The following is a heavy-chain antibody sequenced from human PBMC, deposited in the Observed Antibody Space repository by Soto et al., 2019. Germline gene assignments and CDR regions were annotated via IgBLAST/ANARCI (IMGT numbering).Heavy chain of an antibody. CDR1: GFTFRSYG. V-gene: IGHV3-23*01. Sequence: PGGSLRLSCAASGFTFRSYGMSWVRQAPGKGLEWVSAISGSGGSTYYADSVKGRFTISRDNSKNTLYLQMNSLRAEDTAVYYCAKVNPKDYLAFDIWGQGTMVTVSS. CDR3: AKVNPKDYLAFDI. J-gene: IGHJ3*02. D-gene: IGHD4-17*01. CDR2: ISGSGGST.